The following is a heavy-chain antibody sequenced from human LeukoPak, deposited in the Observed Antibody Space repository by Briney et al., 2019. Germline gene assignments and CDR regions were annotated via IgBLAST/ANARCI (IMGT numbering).Heavy chain of an antibody. Sequence: TGGSLRLSCAASGFSFRSYGLHWVRQAPGKGLEWVAFIRYDGGSNYYADPVKGRFIISRDNSKNPLYLQMNSLKAEDTAVYYCAKGSDSFDYWGQGILVTVSS. V-gene: IGHV3-30*02. CDR1: GFSFRSYG. CDR3: AKGSDSFDY. J-gene: IGHJ4*02. CDR2: IRYDGGSN.